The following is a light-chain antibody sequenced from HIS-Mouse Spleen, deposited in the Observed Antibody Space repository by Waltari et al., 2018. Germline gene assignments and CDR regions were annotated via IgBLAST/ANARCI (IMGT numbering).Light chain of an antibody. J-gene: IGLJ3*02. V-gene: IGLV3-19*01. CDR1: SLSSYY. CDR3: NSRDSSGTHWV. Sequence: SSQLTQDPAVSVAWGQTVRITCQRDSLSSYYASWYQQKPGHAPVLVIYGKNNRPSGIPDRFSGSSSGNTASLTISGAQAEDEADYYCNSRDSSGTHWVFGGGTKLTVL. CDR2: GKN.